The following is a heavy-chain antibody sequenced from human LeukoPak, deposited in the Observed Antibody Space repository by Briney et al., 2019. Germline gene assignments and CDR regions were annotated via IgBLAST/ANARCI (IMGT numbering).Heavy chain of an antibody. CDR3: ARGEMATTGGVFDV. Sequence: GGSLRLSCAASGFTFSSYSMNWVRQAPGKGLKWVSSISSSSSYIYYADSVKGRFTISRDNAKNSLYLQMNSLRPEDTAVYYCARGEMATTGGVFDVWGQGTTVTVSS. D-gene: IGHD5-24*01. CDR1: GFTFSSYS. CDR2: ISSSSSYI. J-gene: IGHJ3*01. V-gene: IGHV3-21*01.